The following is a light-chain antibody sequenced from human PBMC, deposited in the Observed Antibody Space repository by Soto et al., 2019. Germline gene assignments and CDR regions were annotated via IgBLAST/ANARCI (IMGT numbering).Light chain of an antibody. CDR2: AAS. V-gene: IGKV1-39*01. CDR1: QSITGY. CDR3: QQSYSTPYT. Sequence: DIQMTQSPSSLSASVGDRVTITCRASQSITGYLNWYQQKPGKAPKVLIYAASRLQSGVPSRFRGSGSGSDFTLTISSLQPEDFATYYCQQSYSTPYTFGQGTKLEIK. J-gene: IGKJ2*01.